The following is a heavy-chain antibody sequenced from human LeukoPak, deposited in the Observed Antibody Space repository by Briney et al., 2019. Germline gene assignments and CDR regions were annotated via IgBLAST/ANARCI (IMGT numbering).Heavy chain of an antibody. D-gene: IGHD1-26*01. CDR1: GYTFTGYY. CDR2: INPNSGGT. V-gene: IGHV1-2*06. Sequence: SVKVSCKASGYTFTGYYMHWVRQAPGQGLEWMGRINPNSGGTNYAQKFQGRVTMTRDTSISTAYMELSRLRSDDTAVYYCARDLRVGATTQETFDYWGQGTLVTVSS. CDR3: ARDLRVGATTQETFDY. J-gene: IGHJ4*02.